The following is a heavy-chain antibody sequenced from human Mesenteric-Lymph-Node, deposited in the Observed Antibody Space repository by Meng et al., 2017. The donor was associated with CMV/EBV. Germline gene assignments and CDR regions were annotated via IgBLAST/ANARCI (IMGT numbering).Heavy chain of an antibody. CDR1: GYTVSGSY. D-gene: IGHD3-16*01. V-gene: IGHV3-66*02. J-gene: IGHJ1*01. CDR3: ARDADLG. CDR2: IFGAEET. Sequence: GESLKISCTISGYTVSGSYMNWVRQAPGKGLEWVSVIFGAEETNYADSVKGRFIISGDISKNMVFLQMNRLRLEDTAVYYCARDADLGWGQGTVVTVSS.